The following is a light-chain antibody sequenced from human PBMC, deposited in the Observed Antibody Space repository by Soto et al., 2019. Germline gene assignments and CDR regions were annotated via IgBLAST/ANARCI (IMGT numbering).Light chain of an antibody. J-gene: IGLJ2*01. CDR1: SSNIGNNY. Sequence: QSVLTQPPSVSAAAGQTVTISCSGSSSNIGNNYVSWYQQLPGTAPKLLIYENNKRPSGIPDRFSGSKSGTSAALGITGLQTGDEADYYCATWDSSLSAGVFGGGTKLTVL. CDR3: ATWDSSLSAGV. CDR2: ENN. V-gene: IGLV1-51*02.